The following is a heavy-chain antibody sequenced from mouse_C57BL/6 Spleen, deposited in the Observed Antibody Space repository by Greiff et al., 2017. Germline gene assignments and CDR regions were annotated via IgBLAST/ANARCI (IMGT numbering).Heavy chain of an antibody. CDR3: ARKALRDAMDY. Sequence: VQLQQSGAELARPGASVKLSCKASGYTFTSYGISWVKQRTGQGLEWIGEIYPRSGNNYYNEKFKGKATLTADKSSRSAYMELRSLASEDSAVYFCARKALRDAMDYWGQGTSVTVSA. J-gene: IGHJ4*01. CDR1: GYTFTSYG. D-gene: IGHD1-1*01. V-gene: IGHV1-81*01. CDR2: IYPRSGNN.